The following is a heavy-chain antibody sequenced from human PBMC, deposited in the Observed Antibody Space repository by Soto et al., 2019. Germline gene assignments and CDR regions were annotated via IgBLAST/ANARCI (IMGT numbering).Heavy chain of an antibody. CDR3: ARLIAARSYYYYYYMDV. CDR2: IKQEGSEK. V-gene: IGHV3-7*01. CDR1: GFTFSSYW. Sequence: GGSLKLSFAASGFTFSSYWMTWVRQAPGKGLEGVANIKQEGSEKYYVDSVKGRFTISRDNAKNSLYLHMNSLRAEDTAVYYCARLIAARSYYYYYYMDVWGKGTTVTVS. J-gene: IGHJ6*03. D-gene: IGHD6-6*01.